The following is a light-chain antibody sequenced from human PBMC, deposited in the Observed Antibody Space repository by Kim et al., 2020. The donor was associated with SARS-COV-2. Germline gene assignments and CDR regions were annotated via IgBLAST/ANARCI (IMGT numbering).Light chain of an antibody. CDR3: NSRETGVTHVI. J-gene: IGLJ2*01. CDR1: SLRSYY. Sequence: SSELTQDPAVSVALGQTVRITCLGDSLRSYYATWYQQKPGQAPVLVIYDKNNRPSGIPARFSGSYSGHTTFLTITGAQAGDAAAYYFNSRETGVTHVIFG. V-gene: IGLV3-19*01. CDR2: DKN.